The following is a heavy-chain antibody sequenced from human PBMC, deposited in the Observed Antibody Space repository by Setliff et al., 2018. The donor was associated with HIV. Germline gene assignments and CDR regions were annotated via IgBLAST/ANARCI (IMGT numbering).Heavy chain of an antibody. CDR1: GASFVGDNH. D-gene: IGHD2-2*01. Sequence: PSETLSLTCAVSGASFVGDNHWSWIRQTPERGLEWIGEVNHNGNANYDPFHMRRLTISIDTSKNQFSLRLNSVTAADTAVYYCARVRLRVPPSIFDYWGQGALVTVSS. CDR2: VNHNGNA. J-gene: IGHJ4*02. V-gene: IGHV4-34*01. CDR3: ARVRLRVPPSIFDY.